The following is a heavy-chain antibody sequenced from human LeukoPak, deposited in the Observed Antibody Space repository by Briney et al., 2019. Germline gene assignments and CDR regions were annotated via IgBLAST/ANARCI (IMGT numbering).Heavy chain of an antibody. CDR3: ARGIQWLVFDY. Sequence: GGSLRLSCAASGFTFSTYAMSWVRQAPGKGLEWVSAISGSASSTYYADSVKGRFTISRDNSKNTLYLQMNSLRADDTAVYYCARGIQWLVFDYWGQGTLVTVSS. D-gene: IGHD6-19*01. V-gene: IGHV3-23*01. J-gene: IGHJ4*02. CDR2: ISGSASST. CDR1: GFTFSTYA.